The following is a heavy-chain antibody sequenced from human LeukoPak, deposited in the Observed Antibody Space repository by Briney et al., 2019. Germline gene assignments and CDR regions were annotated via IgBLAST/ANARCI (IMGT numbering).Heavy chain of an antibody. CDR3: ARDSGAYYFSFDY. Sequence: SETLSLTCTVSGGSISSSTYYWGWIRQPPGKGLEWIGSIYYSGSTNYNPSLKSRVAISVNTSKNQFSLKLNSVTAADTAVYYCARDSGAYYFSFDYWGQGTLVTVSS. CDR2: IYYSGST. V-gene: IGHV4-39*07. J-gene: IGHJ4*02. D-gene: IGHD3-22*01. CDR1: GGSISSSTYY.